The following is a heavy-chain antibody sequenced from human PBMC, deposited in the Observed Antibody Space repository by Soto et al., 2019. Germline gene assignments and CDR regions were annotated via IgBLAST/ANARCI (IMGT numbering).Heavy chain of an antibody. CDR1: GFTFSSYA. CDR3: AKDHVTKRIAAAGGMDV. CDR2: ISGSGGST. J-gene: IGHJ6*02. V-gene: IGHV3-23*01. Sequence: GSLRLSCAASGFTFSSYAMSWVRQAPGKGLEWVSAISGSGGSTYYADSVKGRFTISRDNSKNTLYLQMNSLRAEDTAVYYCAKDHVTKRIAAAGGMDVWGQGTTVTVSS. D-gene: IGHD6-13*01.